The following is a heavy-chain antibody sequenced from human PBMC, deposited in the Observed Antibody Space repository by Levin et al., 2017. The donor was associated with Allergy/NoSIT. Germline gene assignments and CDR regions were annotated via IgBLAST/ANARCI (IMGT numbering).Heavy chain of an antibody. V-gene: IGHV1-2*04. Sequence: ESLKISCKASGYTFTGYYMHWVRQAPGQGLEWMGWINPNSGGTNYAQKFQGWVTMTRDTSISTAYMELSRLRSDDTAVYYCARVSTRCSGGSCYSFGYWGQGTLVTVSS. CDR1: GYTFTGYY. J-gene: IGHJ4*02. CDR3: ARVSTRCSGGSCYSFGY. D-gene: IGHD2-15*01. CDR2: INPNSGGT.